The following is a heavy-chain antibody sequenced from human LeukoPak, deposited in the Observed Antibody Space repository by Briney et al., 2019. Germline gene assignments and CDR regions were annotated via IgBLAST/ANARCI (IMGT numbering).Heavy chain of an antibody. CDR2: INPSGGST. V-gene: IGHV1-46*01. CDR3: ARALAVAGIDY. J-gene: IGHJ4*02. D-gene: IGHD6-19*01. CDR1: GYTSTSYY. Sequence: ASVTVSCTASGYTSTSYYMHWVRQAPGQGLEWMGIINPSGGSTSYAQKFQGRVTMTRDTSTSTVYMELSSLRSEDTAVYYCARALAVAGIDYWGQGTLVTVSS.